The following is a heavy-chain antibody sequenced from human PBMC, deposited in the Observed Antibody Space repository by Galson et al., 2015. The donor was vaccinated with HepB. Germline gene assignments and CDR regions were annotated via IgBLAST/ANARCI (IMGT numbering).Heavy chain of an antibody. D-gene: IGHD1-1*01. CDR1: GYSFTGYY. J-gene: IGHJ5*02. V-gene: IGHV1-2*02. Sequence: SVKASCKASGYSFTGYYIHWLRQAPGQGLEWMGWINPNSGGTSYAQKFQGRVTMTRDTSISTAYMDLKRLTSDDTAVYYCARDLPNLGTTFDPWGQGTLVTVSS. CDR3: ARDLPNLGTTFDP. CDR2: INPNSGGT.